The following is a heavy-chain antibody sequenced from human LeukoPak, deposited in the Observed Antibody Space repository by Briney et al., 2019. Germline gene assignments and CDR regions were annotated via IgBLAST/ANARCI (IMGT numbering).Heavy chain of an antibody. CDR2: IYYSGST. Sequence: SQTLSLTCTVSGGSISSYYWSWIRQPPGKGLEGIGYIYYSGSTNYNPSLKSRVTISVDTSKNQFSLKLSSVTAADTAVYYCARDNYDSSGYYLDYWGQGTLVTVSS. D-gene: IGHD3-22*01. V-gene: IGHV4-59*01. CDR1: GGSISSYY. J-gene: IGHJ4*02. CDR3: ARDNYDSSGYYLDY.